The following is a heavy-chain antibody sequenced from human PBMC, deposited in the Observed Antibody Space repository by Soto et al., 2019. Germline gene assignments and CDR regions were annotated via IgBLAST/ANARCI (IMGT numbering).Heavy chain of an antibody. V-gene: IGHV3-30*18. CDR2: ISYDGSNK. CDR3: AKDGELRFFGGMDA. J-gene: IGHJ6*02. D-gene: IGHD3-3*01. CDR1: GFTFSSYG. Sequence: GGSLRLSCAASGFTFSSYGMHWVRQAPGKGLEWVAVISYDGSNKYYADSVKGRFTISRDNSKNTLYLQMNSLRAEDTAVYYCAKDGELRFFGGMDAWGQGTTVTVSS.